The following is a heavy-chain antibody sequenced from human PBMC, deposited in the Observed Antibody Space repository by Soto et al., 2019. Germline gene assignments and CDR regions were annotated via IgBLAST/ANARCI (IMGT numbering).Heavy chain of an antibody. V-gene: IGHV3-23*01. CDR3: XKGYCSSTSCSFDY. CDR1: GFTFTNFA. CDR2: ISGTGDTT. Sequence: EVQLLESGGGLVQPGGSLRLSCAASGFTFTNFAMNWVRQAPGKGLEWVSVISGTGDTTYNADSVKGRFTISRDNSMNTAFLQMNSLRAEDTALXXXXKGYCSSTSCSFDYWGQGTLVTVSS. D-gene: IGHD2-2*01. J-gene: IGHJ4*02.